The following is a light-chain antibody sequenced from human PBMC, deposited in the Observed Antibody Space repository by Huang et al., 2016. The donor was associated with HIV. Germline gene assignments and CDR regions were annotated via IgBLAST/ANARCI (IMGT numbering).Light chain of an antibody. CDR3: QQSSNGPPAYS. Sequence: IVLTQSPATPSLSPGERATLSCMASQSDSSFLAWYQQRPGQAPRLLIYDVSKRATGIPVRVSGSGSGTDFTLTISSLDPEDCAVYYCQQSSNGPPAYSFGQGTKVEIK. CDR2: DVS. CDR1: QSDSSF. V-gene: IGKV3-11*01. J-gene: IGKJ2*01.